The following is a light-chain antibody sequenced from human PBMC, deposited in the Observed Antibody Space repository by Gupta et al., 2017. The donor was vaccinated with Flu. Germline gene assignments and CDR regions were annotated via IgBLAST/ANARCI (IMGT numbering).Light chain of an antibody. CDR3: QSRSNWPPVLT. Sequence: IVLTQSPATLPSSPGERAVLSCRASQSIGRYLAWYQQKPGQAPRLLFSDSYDRATGTPARFSGSGSGTDFTLTISSLEPEDFAVYYCQSRSNWPPVLTFGGGTKVEI. J-gene: IGKJ4*01. CDR1: QSIGRY. CDR2: DSY. V-gene: IGKV3-11*01.